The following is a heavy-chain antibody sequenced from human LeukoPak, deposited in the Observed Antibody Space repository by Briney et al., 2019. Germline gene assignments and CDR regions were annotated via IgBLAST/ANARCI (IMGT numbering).Heavy chain of an antibody. V-gene: IGHV4-34*01. CDR2: INHSGST. Sequence: SETLSLTCAVYGGSFSGYYWSWIRQPPGKGLEWIGEINHSGSTNYNPSLKSRVTISVDTSKNQFSLKLSSVTAADTAVYYCARVARQGYYFGYWGQGTLVTVSS. J-gene: IGHJ4*02. CDR1: GGSFSGYY. CDR3: ARVARQGYYFGY.